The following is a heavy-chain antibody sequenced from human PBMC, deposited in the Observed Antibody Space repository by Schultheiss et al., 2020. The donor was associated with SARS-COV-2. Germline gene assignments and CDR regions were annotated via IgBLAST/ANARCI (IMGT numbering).Heavy chain of an antibody. J-gene: IGHJ3*02. D-gene: IGHD3-22*01. Sequence: SETLSLTCTVSGGSISSYYWSWIRQPPGKGLEWIGSIYYSGSTYYNPSLKSRVTISVDTSKNQFSLKLSSVTAADTAVYYCARAHSDPGSGYYPADAFDIWGQGTMVTVSS. CDR1: GGSISSYY. V-gene: IGHV4-59*01. CDR3: ARAHSDPGSGYYPADAFDI. CDR2: IYYSGST.